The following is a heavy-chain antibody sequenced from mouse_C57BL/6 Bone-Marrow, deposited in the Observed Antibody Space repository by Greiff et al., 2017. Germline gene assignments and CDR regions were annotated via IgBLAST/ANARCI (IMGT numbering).Heavy chain of an antibody. CDR2: IHPSDSDT. CDR1: GYTFTSYW. Sequence: QVQLQQPGAELVKPGASVKVSCKASGYTFTSYWMHWVKQRPGQGLEWIGRIHPSDSDTNYNQKFKGKATLTGDKSSSTAYMQLSSLTSGDSAVFYGEISGSLGSSYRWYFDVGGTGTTVTVSS. D-gene: IGHD1-1*01. CDR3: EISGSLGSSYRWYFDV. J-gene: IGHJ1*03. V-gene: IGHV1-74*01.